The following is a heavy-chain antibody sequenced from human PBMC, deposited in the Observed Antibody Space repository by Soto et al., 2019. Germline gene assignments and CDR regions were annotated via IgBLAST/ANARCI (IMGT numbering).Heavy chain of an antibody. CDR1: GYTFSGYY. Sequence: QEQRVQSGAEVKKPGASVKVSCKASGYTFSGYYIHWLRQAPGQGLEWMGWINPNSGGTNYAQKFQGRVTVTRDTPTSTAYMELSRLTSDDTAVYYCARSLTEGYCTITGCYTRPLYGMDVWGQGTTVTVSS. CDR3: ARSLTEGYCTITGCYTRPLYGMDV. CDR2: INPNSGGT. D-gene: IGHD2-2*02. V-gene: IGHV1-2*02. J-gene: IGHJ6*02.